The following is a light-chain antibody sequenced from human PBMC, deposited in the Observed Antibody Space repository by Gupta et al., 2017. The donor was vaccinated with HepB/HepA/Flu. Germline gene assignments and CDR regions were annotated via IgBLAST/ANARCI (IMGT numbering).Light chain of an antibody. CDR2: WAS. CDR1: QNLLHSSNNKNY. CDR3: QQYYSSLWT. V-gene: IGKV4-1*01. Sequence: DIVMTQSPDSVAVSLGERANIDCKSSQNLLHSSNNKNYLAWYQQKPGQPPRLRIYWASTRESGVPDRFRGSGSWTDFTLTISSLQAEDVAVYYCQQYYSSLWTFGRGTKVEIK. J-gene: IGKJ1*01.